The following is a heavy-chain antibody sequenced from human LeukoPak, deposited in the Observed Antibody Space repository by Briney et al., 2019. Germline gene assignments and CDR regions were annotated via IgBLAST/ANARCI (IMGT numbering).Heavy chain of an antibody. CDR2: IKSKTGGGTT. CDR1: GFTFSNAW. Sequence: GGSLRLSCAASGFTFSNAWMSWVRQAPGKGLEWVGRIKSKTGGGTTDYAAPVKGRFTISRDDSKNTLYLQMNSLKTEDTAVYYCTTAPTYYYDSSGYYYDYWGQGTLVTVSS. D-gene: IGHD3-22*01. V-gene: IGHV3-15*01. CDR3: TTAPTYYYDSSGYYYDY. J-gene: IGHJ4*02.